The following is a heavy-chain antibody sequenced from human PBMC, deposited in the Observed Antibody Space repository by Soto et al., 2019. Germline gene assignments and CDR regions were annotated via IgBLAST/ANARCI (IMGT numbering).Heavy chain of an antibody. CDR1: GFTFSSYG. D-gene: IGHD2-15*01. J-gene: IGHJ6*02. V-gene: IGHV3-33*01. Sequence: GGSLRLSCAASGFTFSSYGMHWVRQAPGKGLEWVAVIWYDGSNKYYADSVKGRFTISRDNSKNTLYLQMNSLRAEDTAVYYCARRSVPYDIVKIPYGMDVWGQGTTVTVSS. CDR3: ARRSVPYDIVKIPYGMDV. CDR2: IWYDGSNK.